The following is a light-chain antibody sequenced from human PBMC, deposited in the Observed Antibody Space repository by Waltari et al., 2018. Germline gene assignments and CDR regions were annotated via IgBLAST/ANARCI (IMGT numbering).Light chain of an antibody. J-gene: IGLJ2*01. CDR3: RAWDSNIGVV. Sequence: SFELTQPPSVSVSPGQTANIACSGDKLGDKYTSWYQKKPGQSPILVIYEDKKRPSGIPERFSGSSSGNTAPLTISGTQAMDEADYYCRAWDSNIGVVFGGGTKLTVL. CDR1: KLGDKY. CDR2: EDK. V-gene: IGLV3-1*01.